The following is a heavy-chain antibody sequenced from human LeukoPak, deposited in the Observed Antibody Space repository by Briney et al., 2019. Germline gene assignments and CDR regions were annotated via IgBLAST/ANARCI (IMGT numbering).Heavy chain of an antibody. D-gene: IGHD3-10*01. CDR1: GGSISSYY. CDR2: IYYSGST. CDR3: ARNGRGFGDGNWFDP. Sequence: SETLCLTCTVSGGSISSYYWSWVRQPPGKGLEWLGYIYYSGSTNYNPSLKSRVTISVDTSKTQFSLKLSSVTAADTAVYYCARNGRGFGDGNWFDPWGQGTLVTVSS. J-gene: IGHJ5*02. V-gene: IGHV4-59*01.